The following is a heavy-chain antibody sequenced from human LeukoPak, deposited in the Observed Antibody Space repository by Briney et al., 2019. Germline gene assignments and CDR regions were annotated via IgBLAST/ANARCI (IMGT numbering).Heavy chain of an antibody. Sequence: SETLSLTCAVYGGSFSGYYWSWIRQPPGKGLEWIGEINHSGSTNYSPSLKSRVTISVDTSKNQFSLKLSSVTAADTAVYYCARGGSTVTTAYYFDYWGQGTLVTVSS. CDR3: ARGGSTVTTAYYFDY. J-gene: IGHJ4*02. CDR1: GGSFSGYY. D-gene: IGHD4-17*01. CDR2: INHSGST. V-gene: IGHV4-34*01.